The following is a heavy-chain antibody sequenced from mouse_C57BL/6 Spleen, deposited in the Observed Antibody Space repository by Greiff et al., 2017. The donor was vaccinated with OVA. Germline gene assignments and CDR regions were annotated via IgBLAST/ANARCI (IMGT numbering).Heavy chain of an antibody. CDR1: GFTFSSYA. CDR3: TRDNSNYYAMDY. Sequence: EVKLVESGEGLVKPGGSLKLSCAASGFTFSSYAMSWVRQTPEKRLEWVAYISSGGDYIYYADTVKGRFTISRDNARNTLYLQMSSLKSEDTAMYYCTRDNSNYYAMDYWGQGTSVTVSS. J-gene: IGHJ4*01. CDR2: ISSGGDYI. V-gene: IGHV5-9-1*02. D-gene: IGHD2-5*01.